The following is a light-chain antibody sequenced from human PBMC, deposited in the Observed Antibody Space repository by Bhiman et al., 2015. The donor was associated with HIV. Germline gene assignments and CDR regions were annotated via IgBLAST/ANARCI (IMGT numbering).Light chain of an antibody. J-gene: IGLJ1*01. CDR2: GNN. CDR3: QSYDSTLSASV. CDR1: SSDVGDYDY. V-gene: IGLV2-14*01. Sequence: QSALTQSASVSGSPGQSITISCTGTSSDVGDYDYVSWYQHHPGKAPKLLIFGNNNRPSGVPERFSGSKSAASASLAITGLQIEDEADYYCQSYDSTLSASVFGTGTMVTAL.